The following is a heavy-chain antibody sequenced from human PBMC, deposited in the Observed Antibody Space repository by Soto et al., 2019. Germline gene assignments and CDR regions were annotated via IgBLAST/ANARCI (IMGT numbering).Heavy chain of an antibody. CDR2: ISYDGSNK. V-gene: IGHV3-30*18. CDR1: GFTFSSYG. D-gene: IGHD4-17*01. Sequence: GGSLRLSCAASGFTFSSYGMHWVRQAPGKGLEWVAVISYDGSNKYYADSVKGRFTISRDNSKNTLYPQMNSLRAEDTAVYYCAKDGYGGKLGYYYGMDVWGQGTTVTVS. CDR3: AKDGYGGKLGYYYGMDV. J-gene: IGHJ6*02.